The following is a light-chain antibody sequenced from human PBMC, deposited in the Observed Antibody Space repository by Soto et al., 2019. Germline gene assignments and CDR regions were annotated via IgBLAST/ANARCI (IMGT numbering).Light chain of an antibody. CDR1: SSNFGRNT. Sequence: QSVLTQSPSASGTPGQRVTISCSGSSSNFGRNTVNWYQQLPGTAPKLLIFGNNQRPSGVPDRFSGSKSGTSASLAISCLQSEDEGDYYCATWDDRLSGWLFGGGTKVTVL. CDR3: ATWDDRLSGWL. V-gene: IGLV1-44*01. J-gene: IGLJ3*02. CDR2: GNN.